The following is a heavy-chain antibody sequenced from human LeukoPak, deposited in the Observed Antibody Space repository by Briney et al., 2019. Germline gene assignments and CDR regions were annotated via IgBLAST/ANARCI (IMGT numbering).Heavy chain of an antibody. V-gene: IGHV3-53*01. CDR2: IYSDNT. CDR1: GFTFSGYS. CDR3: ARRAGAYSHPYDY. D-gene: IGHD4/OR15-4a*01. J-gene: IGHJ4*02. Sequence: GGSLRLSCAASGFTFSGYSMNWVRQAPGKGLEWVSFIYSDNTHYSDTVKGRFTISRDNSTNTLYLQMNSLRAEDTAVYYCARRAGAYSHPYDYWGQGTLVTVSS.